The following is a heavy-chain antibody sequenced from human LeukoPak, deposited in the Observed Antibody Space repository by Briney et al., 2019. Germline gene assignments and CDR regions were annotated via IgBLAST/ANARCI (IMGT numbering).Heavy chain of an antibody. CDR2: INHKGSA. J-gene: IGHJ4*02. V-gene: IGHV4-34*01. CDR1: GGSFSRYY. CDR3: ANADYGDYPGDDY. Sequence: SETLSLTCAVYGGSFSRYYWSWIRQPPGKGLEWSGEINHKGSATYNPSLKSRVTISVDTPNNQFSLKLSSVTAADTAVYYCANADYGDYPGDDYWGQGTLVTVSS. D-gene: IGHD4-17*01.